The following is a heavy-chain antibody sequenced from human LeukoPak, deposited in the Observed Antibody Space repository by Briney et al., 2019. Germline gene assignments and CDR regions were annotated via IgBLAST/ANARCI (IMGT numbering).Heavy chain of an antibody. CDR1: GYSMRNVFF. J-gene: IGHJ4*02. Sequence: SETLSLTCSVSGYSMRNVFFWGGIRQPPGKGLEWLGSIDDKGLTHYNPSLQSRVSISVDTSNNQFSLRVRSVTAADTAVFYCGTGGNIAVAGVLHWGQGALVTVYS. D-gene: IGHD6-19*01. CDR2: IDDKGLT. CDR3: GTGGNIAVAGVLH. V-gene: IGHV4-38-2*02.